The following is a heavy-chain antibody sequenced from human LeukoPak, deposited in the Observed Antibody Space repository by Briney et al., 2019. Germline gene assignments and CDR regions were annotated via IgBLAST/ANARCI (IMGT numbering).Heavy chain of an antibody. CDR3: ARLDYDSTSTFDY. CDR2: IYYSGST. Sequence: PSETLSLTCTVSGGSISSSSYYWGWIRQPPGKGLEWIGSIYYSGSTYYNPSLKSRVTISVDTSKNQFSLKLSSVTAADTAVYYCARLDYDSTSTFDYWGQGTLVTVFS. D-gene: IGHD3-22*01. J-gene: IGHJ4*02. CDR1: GGSISSSSYY. V-gene: IGHV4-39*07.